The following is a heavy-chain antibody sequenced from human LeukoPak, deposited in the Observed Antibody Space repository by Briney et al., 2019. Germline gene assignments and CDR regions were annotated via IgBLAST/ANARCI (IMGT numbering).Heavy chain of an antibody. CDR1: GYTLTTYG. CDR2: INPNSGGT. Sequence: ASVKDSCKASGYTLTTYGISWVRQAPGQGLEWMGWINPNSGGTNYAQKFQGRVTMTRDTSISTAYMELSRLRSDDTAVYYCARDWDGFYPFDYWGQGTLLTVSS. V-gene: IGHV1-2*02. J-gene: IGHJ4*02. D-gene: IGHD1-26*01. CDR3: ARDWDGFYPFDY.